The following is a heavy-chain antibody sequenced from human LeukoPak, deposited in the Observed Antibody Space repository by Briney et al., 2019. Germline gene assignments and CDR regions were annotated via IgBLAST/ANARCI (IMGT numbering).Heavy chain of an antibody. Sequence: GGSLRLSCAASGFTFGSYAMTWVRQAPGEGLEWVSSIDASGGSTYYADSVKGRFTISRDNSKNTFYLQMNTRRADDTAVYYCAKGSGSGWYGWFAPWGQGTLVTVSS. CDR3: AKGSGSGWYGWFAP. CDR2: IDASGGST. D-gene: IGHD6-19*01. CDR1: GFTFGSYA. V-gene: IGHV3-23*01. J-gene: IGHJ5*02.